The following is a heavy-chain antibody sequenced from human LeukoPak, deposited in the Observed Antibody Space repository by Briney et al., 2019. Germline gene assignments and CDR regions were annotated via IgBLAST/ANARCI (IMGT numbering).Heavy chain of an antibody. CDR3: ARGGVYGPGSYMDV. CDR2: IYSGGST. J-gene: IGHJ6*02. D-gene: IGHD3-10*01. Sequence: GGSLRLSCAASGFTVSSNYMSWVRQAPGKGLEWVSVIYSGGSTYYADSVKGRFTISRDNSKNTLYLQMNSLRAEDTAVYYCARGGVYGPGSYMDVWGQGTTVTVSS. CDR1: GFTVSSNY. V-gene: IGHV3-66*01.